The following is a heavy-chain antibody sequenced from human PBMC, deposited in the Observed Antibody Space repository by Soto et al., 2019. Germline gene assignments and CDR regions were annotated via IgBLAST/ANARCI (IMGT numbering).Heavy chain of an antibody. V-gene: IGHV3-33*01. D-gene: IGHD3-9*01. CDR2: IWYDGSNK. Sequence: GGSLRLSCAASGFTFSSYGMHWVRQAPGKGLEWVAVIWYDGSNKYYADSVKGRFTISRDNSKNTLYLQMNSLRAEDTAVYYCARDRGRRYDILTGYYDFDYWGQGTLVTVSS. J-gene: IGHJ4*02. CDR3: ARDRGRRYDILTGYYDFDY. CDR1: GFTFSSYG.